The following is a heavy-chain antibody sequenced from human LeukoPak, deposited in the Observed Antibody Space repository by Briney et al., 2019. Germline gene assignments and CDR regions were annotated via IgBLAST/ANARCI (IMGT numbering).Heavy chain of an antibody. V-gene: IGHV3-23*01. Sequence: GGSLRLSCAASGFTFSNYAMSWVRQAPGKGLEWVSSIGAGGGDTYYADSVKGRFAVSRDNSKNTLYLQMNSLRAEDTAIYYCAKVTGGAVAGNFDYWGQGTLVTVSS. CDR1: GFTFSNYA. J-gene: IGHJ4*02. CDR3: AKVTGGAVAGNFDY. D-gene: IGHD6-19*01. CDR2: IGAGGGDT.